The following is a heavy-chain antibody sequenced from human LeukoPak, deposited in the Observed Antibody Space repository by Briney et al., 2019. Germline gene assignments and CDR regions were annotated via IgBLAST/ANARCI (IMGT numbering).Heavy chain of an antibody. D-gene: IGHD6-19*01. CDR2: IYTSGST. V-gene: IGHV4-61*02. J-gene: IGHJ5*02. CDR1: GGSISSGSYY. CDR3: ARAVGSSESNWFDP. Sequence: SQTLSLTCTVSGGSISSGSYYWSWIRQPAGKGLEWIGRIYTSGSTHYNPSLKSRVTMSVDTSKNQFSLNLNSVTAADTAVYYCARAVGSSESNWFDPWGQGTLATVSS.